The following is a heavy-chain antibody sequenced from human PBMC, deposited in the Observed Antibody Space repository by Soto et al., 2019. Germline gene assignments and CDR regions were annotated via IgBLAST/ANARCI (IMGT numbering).Heavy chain of an antibody. Sequence: GGSLRLSCAASGFTFSSYSMNWVRQAPGKGLEWVSSISSSSSYIYYADSVKGRFTISRDNAKNSLYLQMNSLRAEDTAVYYCARDTYYYGSGAGGRYFDYWGQGTLVTVSS. D-gene: IGHD3-10*01. CDR2: ISSSSSYI. CDR3: ARDTYYYGSGAGGRYFDY. J-gene: IGHJ4*02. V-gene: IGHV3-21*01. CDR1: GFTFSSYS.